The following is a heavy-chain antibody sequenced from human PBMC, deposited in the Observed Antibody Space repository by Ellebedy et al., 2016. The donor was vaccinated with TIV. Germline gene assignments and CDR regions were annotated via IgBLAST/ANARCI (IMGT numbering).Heavy chain of an antibody. V-gene: IGHV3-49*04. Sequence: GGSLRLXXAASGFKFDDYGMSWVRQVPGKGLEWVGFIRSQAYGGTTEDAASLRGRVTISRDDSRNVAYLHLDSLNTEDTAFYFCATSIDSPGYFPDFFDYWGQGILVTVSS. CDR2: IRSQAYGGTT. D-gene: IGHD3-9*01. CDR3: ATSIDSPGYFPDFFDY. CDR1: GFKFDDYG. J-gene: IGHJ4*02.